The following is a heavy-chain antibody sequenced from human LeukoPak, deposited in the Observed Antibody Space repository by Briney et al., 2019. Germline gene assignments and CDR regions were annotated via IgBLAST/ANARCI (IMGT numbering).Heavy chain of an antibody. CDR2: INFSGIT. J-gene: IGHJ4*02. Sequence: SETLSLTCTVSGGSTSSSNFYWGWIRHPPGMGLEWMGGINFSGITYYNPSLKSRVTISIDTSKNQFSLKLSSVTAADTAVYYCARLGAGPTYYDFWSGYSSFYFDYWGQGTLVTVSS. D-gene: IGHD3-3*01. V-gene: IGHV4-39*01. CDR3: ARLGAGPTYYDFWSGYSSFYFDY. CDR1: GGSTSSSNFY.